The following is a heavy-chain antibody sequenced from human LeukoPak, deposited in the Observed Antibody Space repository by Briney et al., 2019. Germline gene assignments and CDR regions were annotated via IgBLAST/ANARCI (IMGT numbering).Heavy chain of an antibody. V-gene: IGHV1-8*03. CDR2: MNPNSGNT. J-gene: IGHJ4*01. D-gene: IGHD3-10*01. CDR1: GYTFTSYD. CDR3: ARVSTQDPIYYGAGRYDY. Sequence: ASVKVSCKASGYTFTSYDINWVRQATGQGLEWMGWMNPNSGNTGYAQKFQGRVTITRNTSISTAYIELSSLRSEDTAVYFCARVSTQDPIYYGAGRYDYWGQGTLVTVSS.